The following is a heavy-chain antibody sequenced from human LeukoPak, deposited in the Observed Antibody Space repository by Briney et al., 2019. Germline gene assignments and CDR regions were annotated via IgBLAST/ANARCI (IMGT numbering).Heavy chain of an antibody. V-gene: IGHV4-31*03. Sequence: SETLSLTCTVSGGSISSGGFYWSWIRQHPGTGLEWIGYIHYSGNTYYNPSLKSRVIISVDTSKNQFSLKLSSVTAADTAVYYCARLPRLPQGDAFDIWGQGTMVTVSS. CDR1: GGSISSGGFY. J-gene: IGHJ3*02. D-gene: IGHD5-12*01. CDR3: ARLPRLPQGDAFDI. CDR2: IHYSGNT.